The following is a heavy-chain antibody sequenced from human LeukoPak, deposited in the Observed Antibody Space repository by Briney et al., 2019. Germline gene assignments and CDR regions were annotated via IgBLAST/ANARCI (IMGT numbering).Heavy chain of an antibody. J-gene: IGHJ6*03. CDR2: IYTSGST. D-gene: IGHD4-17*01. Sequence: NPSETLSLTCTVSGGSISSYYWSWIRQPAGKGLEWIGRIYTSGSTNYTPSLKSRVTMSVDTSKNQFPLKLSSVTAADTAVYYCARDSLDYGDGYYYYMDVWGKGTTVTVSS. CDR3: ARDSLDYGDGYYYYMDV. CDR1: GGSISSYY. V-gene: IGHV4-4*07.